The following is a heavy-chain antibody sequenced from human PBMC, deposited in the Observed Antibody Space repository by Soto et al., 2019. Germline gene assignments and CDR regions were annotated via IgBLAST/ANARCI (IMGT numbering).Heavy chain of an antibody. D-gene: IGHD2-15*01. J-gene: IGHJ4*01. CDR3: ARESEDIISSCGD. V-gene: IGHV3-21*01. Sequence: GSLKLFSETSGLSLSRGTTARFRWAPGKGLEWVSSISRTTNYIYSADSMKGRFTVSRGNAKNSVYLDINSQSAEDTAVYYWARESEDIISSCGDWGQGSLVSVSS. CDR1: GLSLSRGT. CDR2: ISRTTNYI.